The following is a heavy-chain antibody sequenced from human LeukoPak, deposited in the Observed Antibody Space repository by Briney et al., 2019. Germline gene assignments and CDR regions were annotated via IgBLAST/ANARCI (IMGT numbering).Heavy chain of an antibody. V-gene: IGHV4-39*07. CDR2: IYYSGST. CDR3: ARRPLPGGPRYFDWFGGKNWFDP. CDR1: GGSISSSSYY. D-gene: IGHD3-9*01. J-gene: IGHJ5*02. Sequence: SSETLSLTCTVSGGSISSSSYYWGWIRQPPGKGLEWIGSIYYSGSTYYNPSLKSRVTISVDTSKNQFSLKLSSVTAADTAVYYCARRPLPGGPRYFDWFGGKNWFDPWGQGTLVTVSS.